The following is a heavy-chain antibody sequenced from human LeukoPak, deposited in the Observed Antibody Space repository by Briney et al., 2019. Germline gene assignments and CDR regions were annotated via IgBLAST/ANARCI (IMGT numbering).Heavy chain of an antibody. V-gene: IGHV3-7*01. Sequence: GGSLRLSCAASGFTFSNYWMSWVRQAPGKGLEWVANIKQDGSEKYYVDSVKGRFTISRNNAENSLYLQMDSLRAEDTAMYYCARPPTYNWNIAYWGQGTLVTVSS. CDR1: GFTFSNYW. D-gene: IGHD1/OR15-1a*01. CDR2: IKQDGSEK. CDR3: ARPPTYNWNIAY. J-gene: IGHJ4*02.